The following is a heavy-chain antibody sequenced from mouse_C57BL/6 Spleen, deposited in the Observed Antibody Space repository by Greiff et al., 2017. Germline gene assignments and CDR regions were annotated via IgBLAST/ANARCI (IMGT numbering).Heavy chain of an antibody. J-gene: IGHJ1*03. CDR3: AITLCYGRSYWYFDV. V-gene: IGHV1-52*01. CDR2: IYPSDSET. Sequence: QVQLQQPGAELVRPGSSVKLSCKASGYTFTSYWMHWVKQRPIQGLEWIGNIYPSDSETHYNQKFKDKATLTVDKSSSPAYLRLSSLTSGGLTVDDCAITLCYGRSYWYFDVWGTGTTVTVSA. CDR1: GYTFTSYW. D-gene: IGHD1-1*01.